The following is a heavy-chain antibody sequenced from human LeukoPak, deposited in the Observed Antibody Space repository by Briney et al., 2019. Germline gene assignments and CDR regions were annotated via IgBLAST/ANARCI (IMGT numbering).Heavy chain of an antibody. J-gene: IGHJ4*02. CDR3: AKVSARMVRGVLYYFDY. CDR2: IYSGGST. D-gene: IGHD3-10*01. Sequence: GGSLRLSCAASGFTVSSNYMSWVRQAPGKGLEWVSIIYSGGSTYHADSVKGRFTISRDNSKNTLYLQMNSLRAEDTAVYYCAKVSARMVRGVLYYFDYWGQGTLVTVSS. CDR1: GFTVSSNY. V-gene: IGHV3-53*01.